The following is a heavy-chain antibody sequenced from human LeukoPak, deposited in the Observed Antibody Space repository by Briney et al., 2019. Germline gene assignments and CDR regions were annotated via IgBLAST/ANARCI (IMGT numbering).Heavy chain of an antibody. CDR1: GGSISSGDYY. Sequence: SETLTLTCTVSGGSISSGDYYWSWIRQPPGKGLEWIGYIYYSGSTYYNPSLKSRVTISVDTSKNQFSLKLSSVTAADTAVYYCARGGRITIFGVGTNWFDPWGQGTLVTVSS. J-gene: IGHJ5*02. D-gene: IGHD3-3*01. CDR3: ARGGRITIFGVGTNWFDP. V-gene: IGHV4-30-4*01. CDR2: IYYSGST.